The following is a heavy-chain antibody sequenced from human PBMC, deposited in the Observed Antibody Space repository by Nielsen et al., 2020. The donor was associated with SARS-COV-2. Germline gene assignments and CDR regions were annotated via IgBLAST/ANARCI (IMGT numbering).Heavy chain of an antibody. CDR2: ISGSGGSA. Sequence: GESLKISCAASGFTFSSYAMSWVRQAPGKGLEWVSAISGSGGSAYYADSVKGRFTISRDNSKNTLYLQMNSLRAEDTAVYYCAKVKSGYSYGVGLVDYWGQGTLVTVSS. J-gene: IGHJ4*02. CDR1: GFTFSSYA. CDR3: AKVKSGYSYGVGLVDY. V-gene: IGHV3-23*01. D-gene: IGHD5-18*01.